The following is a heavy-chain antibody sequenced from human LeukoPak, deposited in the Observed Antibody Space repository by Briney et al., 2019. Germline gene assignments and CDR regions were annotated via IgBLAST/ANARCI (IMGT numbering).Heavy chain of an antibody. CDR3: ARDSRNYYDSRGGGDDAFDI. CDR1: GYAFTGYS. V-gene: IGHV1-2*02. Sequence: GASVKVSCKASGYAFTGYSTHWVRQAPGPGLEWMGWINLNSGGTNFAQNFQGRVTMTRDTSISTAYMELSRLTSDDTAVYYCARDSRNYYDSRGGGDDAFDIWGQGTMVTVSS. J-gene: IGHJ3*02. CDR2: INLNSGGT. D-gene: IGHD3-22*01.